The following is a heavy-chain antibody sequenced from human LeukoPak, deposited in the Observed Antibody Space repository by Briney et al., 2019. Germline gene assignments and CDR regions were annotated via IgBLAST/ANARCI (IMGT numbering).Heavy chain of an antibody. Sequence: PGGSLRLSCAASGFTFSSYWMHWVRQVPGKGLVLVARISTDGSITCYADSVRGRFTVSRDNAKNTVDLQMNSLRAEDTAVYYCAKDNSPGYCGPWGQGTLVTVSS. V-gene: IGHV3-74*01. CDR1: GFTFSSYW. J-gene: IGHJ5*02. CDR2: ISTDGSIT. CDR3: AKDNSPGYCGP. D-gene: IGHD1-26*01.